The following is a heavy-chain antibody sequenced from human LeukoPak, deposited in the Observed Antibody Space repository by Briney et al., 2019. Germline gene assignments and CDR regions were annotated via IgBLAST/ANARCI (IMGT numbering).Heavy chain of an antibody. J-gene: IGHJ4*02. V-gene: IGHV4-59*01. Sequence: PSETLSLTCSVSGDSISTYHWNWIRKTPGKGLEWIGYMQSTGISKYNPSLKSRVNIFVDTSKNQFVLNLRSVTAADTAVYYCARDKRHSYGRYFDPWGQGMLVTVSS. CDR2: MQSTGIS. CDR3: ARDKRHSYGRYFDP. CDR1: GDSISTYH. D-gene: IGHD5-18*01.